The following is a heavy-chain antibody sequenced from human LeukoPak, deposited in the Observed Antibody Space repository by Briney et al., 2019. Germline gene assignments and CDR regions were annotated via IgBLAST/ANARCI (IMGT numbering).Heavy chain of an antibody. Sequence: GGSLRLSCAASEFTFSSYAMSWVRQAPGKGLEWVSGINCSGGSTGYADSVKGRFTISRDNAKNSLSLQMNSLRAEDTAVYYCARDQDTAMVTGTNYYSHYYMDVWGKGTTVTVSS. J-gene: IGHJ6*03. CDR1: EFTFSSYA. CDR2: INCSGGST. V-gene: IGHV3-20*04. CDR3: ARDQDTAMVTGTNYYSHYYMDV. D-gene: IGHD5-18*01.